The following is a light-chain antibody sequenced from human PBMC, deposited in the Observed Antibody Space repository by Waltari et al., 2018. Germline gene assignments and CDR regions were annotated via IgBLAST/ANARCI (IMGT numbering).Light chain of an antibody. V-gene: IGKV4-1*01. CDR3: QQYYTTPT. CDR1: QTLFYSSNNKNY. Sequence: DIVMTQSPDSLAVSLGERATINCKSSQTLFYSSNNKNYIAWYQLKPGQPPKLPIFWASTRESGVPDRFSGSGSATDFTLTIDTLQAEDVAVYYCQQYYTTPTFGQGTKVEIK. J-gene: IGKJ1*01. CDR2: WAS.